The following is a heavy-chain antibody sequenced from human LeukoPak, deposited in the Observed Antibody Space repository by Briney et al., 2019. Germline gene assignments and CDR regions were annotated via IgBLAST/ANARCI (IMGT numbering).Heavy chain of an antibody. Sequence: ASVKVCCKASGYTFTSYDINWVRQATGQGLEWMGWMNPNSGNTCYAQKFQGRVTMTRNTSMSTAYMELSSLRSEDTAVYYCASETGTEGVNWFDPWGQGTLVTVSS. V-gene: IGHV1-8*01. CDR3: ASETGTEGVNWFDP. J-gene: IGHJ5*02. D-gene: IGHD1-1*01. CDR2: MNPNSGNT. CDR1: GYTFTSYD.